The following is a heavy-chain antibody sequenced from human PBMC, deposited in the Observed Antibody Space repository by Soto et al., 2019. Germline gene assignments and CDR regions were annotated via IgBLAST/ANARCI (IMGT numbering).Heavy chain of an antibody. CDR2: IWYDGSNK. CDR3: ARDQGATVVNPYYFDY. V-gene: IGHV3-33*01. J-gene: IGHJ4*02. D-gene: IGHD1-26*01. CDR1: GFTFSSYG. Sequence: VQLVESGGGVVQPGRSLRLSCAASGFTFSSYGMHWVRQAPGKGLEWVAVIWYDGSNKYYADSVKGRFTISRDNSKNTLYLQMNSLRAEDTAVYYCARDQGATVVNPYYFDYWGQGTLVTVSS.